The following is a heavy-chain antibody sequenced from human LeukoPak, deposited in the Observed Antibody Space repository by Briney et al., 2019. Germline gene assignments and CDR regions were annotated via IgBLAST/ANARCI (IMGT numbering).Heavy chain of an antibody. CDR2: ISSSSSYI. CDR3: ATLSSSWYRGPNWFDP. D-gene: IGHD6-13*01. CDR1: GFTFSSYS. J-gene: IGHJ5*02. Sequence: GGSLRLSCAASGFTFSSYSMNWVRQAPGKGLEWVSSISSSSSYIYYADSVKGRFTISRDNAKNSLYLQMNSLRAEDTAVYYCATLSSSWYRGPNWFDPWGQGTLVTVSS. V-gene: IGHV3-21*01.